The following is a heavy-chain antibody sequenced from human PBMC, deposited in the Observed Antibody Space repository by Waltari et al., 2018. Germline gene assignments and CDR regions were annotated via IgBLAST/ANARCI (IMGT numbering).Heavy chain of an antibody. J-gene: IGHJ4*02. CDR1: GLTFSSYW. Sequence: EVQLVESGGGLVQPGGSLRLSCAASGLTFSSYWMTWVRQAPGKGLEWVAIIKQDGSEKHYVDSVKGRFTISRDNAKNSLYLQMNSLRVEDTAICYCARGNWAPFDYWGQGTLVTVSS. CDR3: ARGNWAPFDY. D-gene: IGHD7-27*01. V-gene: IGHV3-7*01. CDR2: IKQDGSEK.